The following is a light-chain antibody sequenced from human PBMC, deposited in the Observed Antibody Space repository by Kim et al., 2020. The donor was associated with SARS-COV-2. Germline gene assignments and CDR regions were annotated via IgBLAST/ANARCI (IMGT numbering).Light chain of an antibody. V-gene: IGKV1-27*01. Sequence: DIQMTQSPSSLSASVGDRVTITCRASQDISNYLAWFQLKPGKAPKLLIYAASALQPGVPSRFSGSGSGPDFTLTVTSLQPEDVATYYCQKCDSAPSTFGQGTKVDIK. CDR3: QKCDSAPST. CDR1: QDISNY. J-gene: IGKJ1*01. CDR2: AAS.